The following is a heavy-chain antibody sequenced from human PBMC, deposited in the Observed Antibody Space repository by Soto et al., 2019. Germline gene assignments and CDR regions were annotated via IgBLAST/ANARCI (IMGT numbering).Heavy chain of an antibody. J-gene: IGHJ4*02. Sequence: GASVKVSCKASGYTFTSYGISWVRQAPGQGLEWMGWISAYNGNTNYAQKLQGRVTMTTDTSTSTAYMELRSLRSDDTAVYYCAGTRPRKDYYDFWSGYSFDYWGQGTLVTVSS. V-gene: IGHV1-18*01. CDR1: GYTFTSYG. CDR3: AGTRPRKDYYDFWSGYSFDY. CDR2: ISAYNGNT. D-gene: IGHD3-3*01.